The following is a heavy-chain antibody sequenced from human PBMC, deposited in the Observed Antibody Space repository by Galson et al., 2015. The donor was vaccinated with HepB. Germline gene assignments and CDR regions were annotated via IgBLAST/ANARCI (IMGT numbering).Heavy chain of an antibody. V-gene: IGHV3-30-3*01. Sequence: SLRLSCAPSGFTFSSYTVHWVRQAPDKGLEWVAAVSHDGSIKKYADSVKGRFTISRDNSKNTLFLQMNSLTTEDTAVYYCARELTIFGVVIVRYDAFDIWGQGTMVTVSS. CDR3: ARELTIFGVVIVRYDAFDI. D-gene: IGHD3-3*01. CDR1: GFTFSSYT. CDR2: VSHDGSIK. J-gene: IGHJ3*02.